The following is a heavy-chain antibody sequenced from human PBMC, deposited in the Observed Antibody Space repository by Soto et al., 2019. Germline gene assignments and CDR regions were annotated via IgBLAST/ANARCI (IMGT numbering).Heavy chain of an antibody. CDR3: AKESPWAARPGYYYYGMDV. J-gene: IGHJ6*02. Sequence: PGGSLRLSCAASGFTFDDYAMHWVRQAPGKGLEWVSGISWNSGSIGYADSVKGRFTISRDNAKNSLYLQMNSLRAEDTALYYCAKESPWAARPGYYYYGMDVWGQGTTVTVSS. CDR1: GFTFDDYA. CDR2: ISWNSGSI. D-gene: IGHD6-6*01. V-gene: IGHV3-9*01.